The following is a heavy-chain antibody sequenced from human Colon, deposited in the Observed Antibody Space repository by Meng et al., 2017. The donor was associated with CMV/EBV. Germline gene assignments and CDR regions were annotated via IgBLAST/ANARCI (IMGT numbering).Heavy chain of an antibody. J-gene: IGHJ4*02. Sequence: GGSLRLSCTGSGFSFSDYAMTWVRQAPGKGLEWLSGINAGGANTYYTDSVKGRFTISRDNSRNTLYLQMNSLRVDDTAVYFCARDLFPGAARILEWVLGHWGQGTRVTVSS. CDR3: ARDLFPGAARILEWVLGH. CDR2: INAGGANT. CDR1: GFSFSDYA. V-gene: IGHV3-23*01. D-gene: IGHD3-3*01.